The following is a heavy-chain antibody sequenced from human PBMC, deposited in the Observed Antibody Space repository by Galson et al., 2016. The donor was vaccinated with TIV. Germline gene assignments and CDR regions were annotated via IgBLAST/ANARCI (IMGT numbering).Heavy chain of an antibody. D-gene: IGHD1-26*01. Sequence: SVKVSCKASGGTFSNYAISWVRQAPGQGLEWMGRIIPILGIANYAAKIQGRATITADKSTSTAYMELSSLRSDDTAAYYCARGTEVGATAYWYFDLWGRGTLVTVSS. J-gene: IGHJ2*01. CDR2: IIPILGIA. CDR3: ARGTEVGATAYWYFDL. CDR1: GGTFSNYA. V-gene: IGHV1-69*04.